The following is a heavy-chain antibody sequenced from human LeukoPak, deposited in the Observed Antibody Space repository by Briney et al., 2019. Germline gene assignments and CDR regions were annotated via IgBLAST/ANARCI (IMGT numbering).Heavy chain of an antibody. CDR3: ARDHTTTNDAFDI. V-gene: IGHV4-30-2*01. D-gene: IGHD1-1*01. CDR1: GGSISSGGYS. Sequence: SETLSLTCAVSGGSISSGGYSWSWIRQPPGKGLEWIGYIYHSGSTYYNPSLKSRVTISVDRSKNQFSLKLSSVTAADTAVYYCARDHTTTNDAFDIWGQGTMVTVSS. J-gene: IGHJ3*02. CDR2: IYHSGST.